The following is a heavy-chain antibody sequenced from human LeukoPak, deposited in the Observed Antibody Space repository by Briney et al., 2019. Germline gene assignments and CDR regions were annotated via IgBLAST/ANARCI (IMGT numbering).Heavy chain of an antibody. CDR3: ARELKDYDILTGWSLGP. V-gene: IGHV3-33*01. J-gene: IGHJ5*02. CDR2: IWYDGSNK. Sequence: QPGRSLRLSCAVSGFTFSSYGMHWARQAPGKGLEWVAVIWYDGSNKYYADSVKGRFTISRDNSKNTLYLQMNSLRAEDTAVYYCARELKDYDILTGWSLGPWGQGTLVTVSS. D-gene: IGHD3-9*01. CDR1: GFTFSSYG.